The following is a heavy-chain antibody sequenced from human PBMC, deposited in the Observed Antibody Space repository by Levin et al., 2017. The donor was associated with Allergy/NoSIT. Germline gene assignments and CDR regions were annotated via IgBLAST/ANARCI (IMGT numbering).Heavy chain of an antibody. J-gene: IGHJ4*02. CDR3: ARGSGGSAAGLEY. V-gene: IGHV1-18*01. CDR1: GYTFINYD. CDR2: IKSKNGNT. D-gene: IGHD3-10*01. Sequence: GGSLRLSCQASGYTFINYDITWVRRAPGQGLEWMGWIKSKNGNTNYAHKVQGRITLTTDTSTSTAYMELRSLRSDDPAVYYCARGSGGSAAGLEYWGQGTLLTVPS.